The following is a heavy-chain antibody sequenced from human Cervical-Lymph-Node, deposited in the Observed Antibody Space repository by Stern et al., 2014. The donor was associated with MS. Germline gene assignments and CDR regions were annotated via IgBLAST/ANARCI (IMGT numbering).Heavy chain of an antibody. CDR2: ISSSGST. D-gene: IGHD3-16*02. Sequence: QVQLQESGPGLVRPSETLSLTCTVSGISVRTSSWTWIRQSPGKGLERIGFISSSGSTNYDPSLKTRVTISIDTSKSQVSLKVRSATAADTAVYYCARMASISLGGVIATPFDYWGQGSLVTVSS. CDR1: GISVRTSS. CDR3: ARMASISLGGVIATPFDY. J-gene: IGHJ4*02. V-gene: IGHV4-59*02.